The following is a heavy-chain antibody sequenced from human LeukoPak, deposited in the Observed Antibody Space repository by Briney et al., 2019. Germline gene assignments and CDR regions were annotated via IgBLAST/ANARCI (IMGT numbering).Heavy chain of an antibody. CDR1: GYTFTSYG. D-gene: IGHD3-3*01. CDR2: ISAYNGST. J-gene: IGHJ4*02. Sequence: ASVKVSCKASGYTFTSYGISWVRQAPGQGLEWMGWISAYNGSTNYAQKLQGRVTMTTDTSTSTAYMELRSLRSDDTAVYYCARDITIFGVVIPRGYWGQGTLVTVSS. V-gene: IGHV1-18*01. CDR3: ARDITIFGVVIPRGY.